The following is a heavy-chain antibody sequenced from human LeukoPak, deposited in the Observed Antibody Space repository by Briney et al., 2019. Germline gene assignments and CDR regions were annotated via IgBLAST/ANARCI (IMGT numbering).Heavy chain of an antibody. CDR3: ARGQGWLSPLDF. V-gene: IGHV3-48*01. D-gene: IGHD3-22*01. Sequence: GGSLRLSCAASGFTFNTHSMNWVRQAPGKGLEWLSYISSGSSSIYYADSVKGRFTISRDNAKNALYLQLNSLRAEDTAVYYCARGQGWLSPLDFWGQGTRVTVSS. CDR2: ISSGSSSI. J-gene: IGHJ4*02. CDR1: GFTFNTHS.